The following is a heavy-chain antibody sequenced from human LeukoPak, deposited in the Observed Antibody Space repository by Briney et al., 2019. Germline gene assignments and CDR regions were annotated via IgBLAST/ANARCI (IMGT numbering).Heavy chain of an antibody. D-gene: IGHD6-19*01. CDR2: IYYGGRT. Sequence: SETLSLTCSVSGGSISSSSYYWGWIRQPPGMGLEWIGTIYYGGRTYYNPSLKSRVTMPVDTSKNQFSLKLSSVTAADTAIYYCATSVTSSSGWYYGYWGQGSLVTVSS. CDR3: ATSVTSSSGWYYGY. V-gene: IGHV4-39*01. J-gene: IGHJ4*02. CDR1: GGSISSSSYY.